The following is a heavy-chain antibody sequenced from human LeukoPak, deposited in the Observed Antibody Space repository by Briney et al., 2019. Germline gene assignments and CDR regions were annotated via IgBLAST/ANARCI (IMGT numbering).Heavy chain of an antibody. D-gene: IGHD3-10*01. CDR2: ISYDGSNK. V-gene: IGHV3-30*04. CDR1: GFTFSSYA. Sequence: GGSLRLSCAASGFTFSSYAMHWVRQAPGKGLEWVAVISYDGSNKYYADSVKGRFTISRDNSKNTLYLQMNSLRAEDTAVYYCARGAILWFGELLPDFDYWGQGTLVTVSS. J-gene: IGHJ4*02. CDR3: ARGAILWFGELLPDFDY.